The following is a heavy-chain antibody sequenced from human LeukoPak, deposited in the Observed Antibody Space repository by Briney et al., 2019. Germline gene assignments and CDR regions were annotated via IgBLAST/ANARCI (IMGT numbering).Heavy chain of an antibody. CDR2: IYYSGST. D-gene: IGHD1-26*01. CDR3: ARVLGAGHYYYYYYMDV. CDR1: GGSISSYY. V-gene: IGHV4-59*01. Sequence: SETLSLTCTVSGGSISSYYWSWIRQPPGKGLEWIGYIYYSGSTNYNPSLKSRVIISVDTSKNQFFLMLSSVTAADTAVYYCARVLGAGHYYYYYYMDVWGKGTTVTVSS. J-gene: IGHJ6*03.